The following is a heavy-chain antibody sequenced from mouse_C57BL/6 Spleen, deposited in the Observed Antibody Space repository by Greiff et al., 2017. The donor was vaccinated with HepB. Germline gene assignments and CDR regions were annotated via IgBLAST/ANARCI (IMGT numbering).Heavy chain of an antibody. CDR3: ALAAFYYDSYYYAMDY. V-gene: IGHV1-26*01. D-gene: IGHD2-4*01. CDR2: INPNNGGT. Sequence: EVQLQQSGPELVKPGASVKISCKASGYTFTDYYMNWVKQSHGKSLEWIGDINPNNGGTSYNQKFKGKATLTVDKSSSTAYMELRSLTSEDSAVYYCALAAFYYDSYYYAMDYWGQGTSVTVSS. CDR1: GYTFTDYY. J-gene: IGHJ4*01.